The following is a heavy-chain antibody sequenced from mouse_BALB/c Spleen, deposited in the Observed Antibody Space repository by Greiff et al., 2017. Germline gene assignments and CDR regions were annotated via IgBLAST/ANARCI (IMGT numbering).Heavy chain of an antibody. CDR2: ISSGGSYT. V-gene: IGHV5-6*01. D-gene: IGHD3-1*01. CDR3: ARHGRGSGGLFAY. J-gene: IGHJ3*01. CDR1: GFTFSSYG. Sequence: EVHLVESGGDLVKPGGSLKLSCAASGFTFSSYGMSWVRQTPDKRLEWVATISSGGSYTYYPDSVKGRFTISRDNAKNTLYLQMSSLKSEDTAMYYCARHGRGSGGLFAYWGQGTLVTVSA.